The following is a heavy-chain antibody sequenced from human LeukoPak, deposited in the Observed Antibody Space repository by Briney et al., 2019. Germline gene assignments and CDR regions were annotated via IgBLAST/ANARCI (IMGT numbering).Heavy chain of an antibody. Sequence: PSETLSLTCPVSGFSITSGYFWGWIRQSPGKTLEWFEYIYHNGDTVYNPSLNSSVRSRVTLLVEPSKNQFSLSLNSVIAADAAVFYCVRAESVGIFDVWGQGILVTVSS. D-gene: IGHD1-26*01. V-gene: IGHV4-38-2*02. CDR3: VRAESVGIFDV. CDR2: IYHNGDT. CDR1: GFSITSGYF. J-gene: IGHJ4*02.